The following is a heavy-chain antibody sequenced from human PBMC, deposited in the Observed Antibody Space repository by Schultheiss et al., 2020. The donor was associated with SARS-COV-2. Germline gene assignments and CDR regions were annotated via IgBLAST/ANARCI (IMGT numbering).Heavy chain of an antibody. CDR1: GFTFTSSA. V-gene: IGHV1-58*01. D-gene: IGHD5-12*01. Sequence: SVKVSCKASGFTFTSSAVQWVRQARGQRLEWIGWIVVGSGNTNYAQKFQGRVTMTRDTSISTAYMELSRLRSDDTAVYYCARGGPIDSGYDPHYYYYGMDVWGQGTTVTVSS. CDR3: ARGGPIDSGYDPHYYYYGMDV. CDR2: IVVGSGNT. J-gene: IGHJ6*02.